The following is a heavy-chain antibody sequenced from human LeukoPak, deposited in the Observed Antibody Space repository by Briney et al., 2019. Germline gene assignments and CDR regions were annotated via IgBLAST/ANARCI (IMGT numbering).Heavy chain of an antibody. V-gene: IGHV4-59*11. CDR1: GGSISSHY. CDR2: IYYSGST. D-gene: IGHD6-6*01. J-gene: IGHJ5*02. CDR3: ARVGSSSDWFDP. Sequence: PSETLSLTCTVSGGSISSHYWSWIRQPPGKGLEWIGYIYYSGSTNYNPSLKSRVTISVDTSKNQFSLKLSSVTAADTAVYYCARVGSSSDWFDPWGQGTLVTVSS.